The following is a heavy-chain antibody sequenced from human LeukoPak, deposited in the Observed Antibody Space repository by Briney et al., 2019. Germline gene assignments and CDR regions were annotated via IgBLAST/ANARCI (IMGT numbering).Heavy chain of an antibody. J-gene: IGHJ5*02. D-gene: IGHD3-3*01. CDR1: GGSISSSSYY. Sequence: SENLSLTCTVSGGSISSSSYYWGWIRQPPGKGLEWIGSFYYSGSTYYNPSPKSRVTISVDTSKNQFSLKLSSVTAADTAVYYCARDNDDFWSGYSTNWFDPWGQGTLVTVSS. CDR2: FYYSGST. V-gene: IGHV4-39*07. CDR3: ARDNDDFWSGYSTNWFDP.